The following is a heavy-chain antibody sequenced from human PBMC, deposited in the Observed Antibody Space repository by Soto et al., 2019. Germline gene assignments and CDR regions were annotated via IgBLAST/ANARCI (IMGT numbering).Heavy chain of an antibody. V-gene: IGHV4-34*01. CDR2: INHRGTT. Sequence: SETLSLTCAVYGGSFSGYYWTWIRQPPGKGLEWIGEINHRGTTNYNPSPKSRVTISVDTSKNQFSLKLTSVTAADTAVYYCARQEVPQWFTKGYYGIDVWDQGTTVTV. J-gene: IGHJ6*02. CDR1: GGSFSGYY. CDR3: ARQEVPQWFTKGYYGIDV. D-gene: IGHD2-8*01.